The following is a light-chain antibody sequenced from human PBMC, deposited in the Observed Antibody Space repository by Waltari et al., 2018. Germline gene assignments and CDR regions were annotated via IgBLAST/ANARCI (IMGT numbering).Light chain of an antibody. CDR1: SSDVGGYNY. CDR2: DVS. V-gene: IGLV2-11*01. CDR3: CSYVDSYTWV. Sequence: QSALTQPRALSGSPGHSVTISCTEISSDVGGYNYVSWYQQHPGNAPKLMIYDVSKRPSGVPDRFSGSKSGNTASLTISGLQAEDEADYYCCSYVDSYTWVFGGGTKLTVL. J-gene: IGLJ3*02.